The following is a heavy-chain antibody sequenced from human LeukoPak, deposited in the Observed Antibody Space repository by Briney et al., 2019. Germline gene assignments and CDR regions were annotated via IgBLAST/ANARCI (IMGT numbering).Heavy chain of an antibody. D-gene: IGHD3-10*01. CDR1: GFTFSSFA. Sequence: PGGSLRLSCSASGFTFSSFALHWVRQAPGKGLEYVSGISNTGVSTYYADSVTGRFTISRDNSKNTLYLQMGSLRAEDTAIYYCVKDDSYYYDSGIYPYWGQGTQVTVSS. CDR2: ISNTGVST. J-gene: IGHJ4*02. CDR3: VKDDSYYYDSGIYPY. V-gene: IGHV3-64D*06.